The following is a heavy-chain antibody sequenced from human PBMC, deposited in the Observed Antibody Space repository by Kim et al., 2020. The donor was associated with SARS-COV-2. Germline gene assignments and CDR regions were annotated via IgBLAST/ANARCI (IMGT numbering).Heavy chain of an antibody. CDR3: ARALYCGGDCYSHFDY. V-gene: IGHV4-30-2*01. CDR2: IYHSGST. D-gene: IGHD2-21*02. Sequence: SETLSLTCAVSGGSISSGGYSWSWIRQPPGKGLEWIGYIYHSGSTYYNPSLKSRVTISVDRSKNQFSLKLSSVTAADTAVYYCARALYCGGDCYSHFDY. CDR1: GGSISSGGYS. J-gene: IGHJ4*01.